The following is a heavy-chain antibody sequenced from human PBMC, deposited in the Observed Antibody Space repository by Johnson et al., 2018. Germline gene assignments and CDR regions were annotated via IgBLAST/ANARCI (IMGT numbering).Heavy chain of an antibody. Sequence: QVQLVQSGGGLVKPGGSLRLSCAASGFTFSDYCMTWIRQAPGKAPEWVSSITATATTIYYADSVKGRFTVSRDNAKNSLYLQMNGLRVEDTAVYYCARDPPFDLLFMGVWGKGTTVTVS. D-gene: IGHD3-3*01. J-gene: IGHJ6*03. CDR1: GFTFSDYC. V-gene: IGHV3-11*04. CDR3: ARDPPFDLLFMGV. CDR2: ITATATTI.